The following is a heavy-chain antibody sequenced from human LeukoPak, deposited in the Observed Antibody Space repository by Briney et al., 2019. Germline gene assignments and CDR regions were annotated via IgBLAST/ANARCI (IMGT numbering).Heavy chain of an antibody. D-gene: IGHD2-15*01. CDR3: ARGPQRVGYCSGGSCYPGYFDY. J-gene: IGHJ4*02. CDR1: GYTFTSYD. CDR2: MNSNSGNT. Sequence: GASVKVSCKASGYTFTSYDINWVRQATGQGLEWMGWMNSNSGNTGYAQKFQGRVTMTRNTSISTAYMELSSLRSEDTAVYYCARGPQRVGYCSGGSCYPGYFDYWGQGTLVTVSS. V-gene: IGHV1-8*01.